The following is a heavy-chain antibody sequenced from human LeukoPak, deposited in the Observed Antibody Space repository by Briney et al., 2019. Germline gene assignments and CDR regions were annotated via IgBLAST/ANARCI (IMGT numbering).Heavy chain of an antibody. CDR3: ARARGLRYFDWLPGY. CDR2: INAGNGNT. D-gene: IGHD3-9*01. J-gene: IGHJ4*02. CDR1: GYTFTSYA. V-gene: IGHV1-3*01. Sequence: ASVKVSCKASGYTFTSYAMHWVRQAPGQRLEWMGWINAGNGNTKYSQKFQGRVTITRDTSASTAYMELSSLRSEDTAVYYCARARGLRYFDWLPGYWGQGTLVTVSS.